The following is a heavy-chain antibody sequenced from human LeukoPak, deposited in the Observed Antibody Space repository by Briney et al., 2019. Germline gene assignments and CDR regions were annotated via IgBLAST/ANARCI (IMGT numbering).Heavy chain of an antibody. V-gene: IGHV3-30*18. CDR2: ISADGIDK. CDR3: AKDKGREGDY. CDR1: GFHLSNYG. J-gene: IGHJ4*02. Sequence: GGSLRLSCAASGFHLSNYGMHWVRQAPGRGLEWVAVISADGIDKYYADSVKGRFTISRDNSKNTLYLQMSSLRAEDTAVYYCAKDKGREGDYWGQGDLVTVSS.